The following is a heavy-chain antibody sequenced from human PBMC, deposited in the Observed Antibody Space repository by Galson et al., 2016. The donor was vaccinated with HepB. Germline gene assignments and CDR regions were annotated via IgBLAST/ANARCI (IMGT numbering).Heavy chain of an antibody. D-gene: IGHD1-7*01. V-gene: IGHV2-5*02. J-gene: IGHJ4*02. CDR1: GFSLNASRLD. CDR3: ARVRDGLELYFDS. Sequence: PALVKPTQTLTLTCSFSGFSLNASRLDVAWIRQPPGKALEWLALIYWDVDKRYSPSLKSRLTITKDTSKNQVVLTMTDMDPVDTATYFCARVRDGLELYFDSWGQGTLVT. CDR2: IYWDVDK.